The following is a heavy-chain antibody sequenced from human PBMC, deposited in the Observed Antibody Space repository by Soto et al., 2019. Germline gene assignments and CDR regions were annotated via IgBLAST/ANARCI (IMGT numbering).Heavy chain of an antibody. CDR1: GGSISSGGYS. V-gene: IGHV4-30-2*01. J-gene: IGHJ6*02. D-gene: IGHD2-2*01. CDR2: IYHSGST. CDR3: ASLGYWICTSCPRRGMDV. Sequence: QLQLQESGSGLVKPSQTLSLTCAVSGGSISSGGYSWSWIRQPPGKGLEWIGYIYHSGSTYYNPSLKGRGTLTISQAKNQFSLKLSFVTAADPGVYFWASLGYWICTSCPRRGMDVWGQGTTVTVSS.